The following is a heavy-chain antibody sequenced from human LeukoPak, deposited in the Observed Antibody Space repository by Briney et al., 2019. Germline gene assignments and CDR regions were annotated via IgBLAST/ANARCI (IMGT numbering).Heavy chain of an antibody. J-gene: IGHJ5*02. D-gene: IGHD1-7*01. CDR1: GGTFSSYA. V-gene: IGHV1-69*13. CDR3: ARERGHKLELQSINWFDP. Sequence: ASVKVSCKASGGTFSSYAISWVRQAPGQGLEWMGGIIPIFGIANYAQKFQGRVTITADESTSTAYMELSSLRSEDTAVYYCARERGHKLELQSINWFDPWGQGTLVTVSS. CDR2: IIPIFGIA.